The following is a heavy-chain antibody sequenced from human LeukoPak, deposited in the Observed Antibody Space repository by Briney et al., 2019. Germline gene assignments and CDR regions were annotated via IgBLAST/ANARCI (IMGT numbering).Heavy chain of an antibody. CDR1: GFTFSSYG. CDR2: IWYDGSNK. J-gene: IGHJ3*01. Sequence: GGSLRLSCAASGFTFSSYGMHWVRQAPGKGLEWVAVIWYDGSNKYYADSVKGRFTISRDNSKNTLYLQMNSLRAEDTAVYYCAKDRPPRAYYDFWSESWGQGTMVTVSS. D-gene: IGHD3-3*01. CDR3: AKDRPPRAYYDFWSES. V-gene: IGHV3-30*02.